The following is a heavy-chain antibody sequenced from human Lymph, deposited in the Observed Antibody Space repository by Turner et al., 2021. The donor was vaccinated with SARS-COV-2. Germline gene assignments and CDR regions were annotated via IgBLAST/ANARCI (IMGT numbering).Heavy chain of an antibody. D-gene: IGHD3-10*01. CDR2: ITPIRRIA. CDR1: GATFSSYA. CDR3: ARVAGGFGKLGYYYYYGMDV. J-gene: IGHJ6*02. V-gene: IGHV1-69*10. Sequence: QVQLVQSGAEVKKPGSSVTVACKASGATFSSYATSWVRPAPGPGREWMEGITPIRRIATCAKKFQDRVRITANKSTNTANMELRSLRSEDTAVFAGARVAGGFGKLGYYYYYGMDVWGQGTTVTVSS.